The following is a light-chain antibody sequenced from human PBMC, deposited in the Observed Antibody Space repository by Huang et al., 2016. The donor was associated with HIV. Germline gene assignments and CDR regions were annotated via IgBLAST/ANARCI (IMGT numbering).Light chain of an antibody. J-gene: IGKJ5*01. CDR2: DAS. V-gene: IGKV3-11*01. CDR3: HQRSNWPLIT. CDR1: QSVGSY. Sequence: EIVLTQSPATLSLSPGERATLSCRASQSVGSYLAWYQQKPGRAPRLLIYDASNRAIGIPARFSGSGSGTDFTLTISSLDPEDFAVYYCHQRSNWPLITFGQGTRLEMK.